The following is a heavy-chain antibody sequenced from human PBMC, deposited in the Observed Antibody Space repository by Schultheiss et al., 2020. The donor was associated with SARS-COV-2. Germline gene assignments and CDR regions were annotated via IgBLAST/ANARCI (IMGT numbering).Heavy chain of an antibody. J-gene: IGHJ4*02. CDR1: GYTFTSYG. Sequence: ASVKVSCKASGYTFTSYGISWVRQAPGQGLEWMGWISAYNGNTNYAQKFQGRVTMTRDTSISTAYMELSRLRSDDTAVYYCARPPLTYSSSWYTAQGDFDYWGQGTLVTVSS. V-gene: IGHV1-18*01. CDR3: ARPPLTYSSSWYTAQGDFDY. D-gene: IGHD6-13*01. CDR2: ISAYNGNT.